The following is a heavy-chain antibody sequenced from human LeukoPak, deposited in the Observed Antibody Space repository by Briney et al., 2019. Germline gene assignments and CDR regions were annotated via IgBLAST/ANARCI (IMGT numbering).Heavy chain of an antibody. CDR1: GGSFSGYY. CDR3: ARDQGTGSSGYYPFDY. V-gene: IGHV4-34*01. D-gene: IGHD3-22*01. J-gene: IGHJ4*02. CDR2: INHSGST. Sequence: SETLSLTCAVYGGSFSGYYWSWIRQPQGKGLEWIGEINHSGSTNYNPPLKSRVTISVDTSKNQFSLKLSSVTAADTAVYYCARDQGTGSSGYYPFDYWGQGTLVAVSS.